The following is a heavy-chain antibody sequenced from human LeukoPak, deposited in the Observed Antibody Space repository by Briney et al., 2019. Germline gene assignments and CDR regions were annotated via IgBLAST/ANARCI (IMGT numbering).Heavy chain of an antibody. CDR1: GGSISSNNW. D-gene: IGHD3-10*01. V-gene: IGHV4-4*02. CDR2: IYHSGSP. Sequence: SETLSLTCAVSGGSISSNNWWGWVRQPPGKGLEWIGEIYHSGSPNYNPSLKSRVTISVDKSRNHFSLNLSSVTAADTAVYYCARVEGSRALWFGELLQSGRNNWFDPWGQGTLVTVSS. CDR3: ARVEGSRALWFGELLQSGRNNWFDP. J-gene: IGHJ5*02.